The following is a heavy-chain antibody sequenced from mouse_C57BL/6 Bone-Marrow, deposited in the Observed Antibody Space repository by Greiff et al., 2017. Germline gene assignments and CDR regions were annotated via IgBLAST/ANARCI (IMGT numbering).Heavy chain of an antibody. D-gene: IGHD2-2*01. CDR2: INSDGGST. J-gene: IGHJ3*01. CDR3: SRQEGYDGGFAY. Sequence: EVKLVESGGGLVQPGESLKLSCESNEYEFPSHDMSWVRKTPEKRLELVAAINSDGGSTYYPDTMERRFIISRDNTKKTLYLQMSSLRSEDTAVNYCSRQEGYDGGFAYWGQGTLVTVSA. CDR1: EYEFPSHD. V-gene: IGHV5-2*01.